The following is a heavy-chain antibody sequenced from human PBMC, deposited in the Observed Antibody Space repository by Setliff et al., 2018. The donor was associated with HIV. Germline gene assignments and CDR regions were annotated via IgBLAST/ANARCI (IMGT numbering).Heavy chain of an antibody. CDR3: ARDVSWRVRTYIDY. D-gene: IGHD3-3*01. CDR1: GFTFSTYW. J-gene: IGHJ4*02. Sequence: PGGSLRLSCAASGFTFSTYWMSWVRQAPGKGLEWVSSISSSSRSKYYADSVKGRFTISRDNAKNSLYLQMNSLTAEDTAVYYCARDVSWRVRTYIDYWGQGALVTVSS. V-gene: IGHV3-21*01. CDR2: ISSSSRSK.